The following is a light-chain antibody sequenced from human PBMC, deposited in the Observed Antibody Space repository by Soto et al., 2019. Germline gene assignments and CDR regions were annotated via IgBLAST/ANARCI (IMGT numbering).Light chain of an antibody. CDR3: AAWDDSLSGQV. CDR1: SSNIGSNY. CDR2: NNN. J-gene: IGLJ3*02. V-gene: IGLV1-47*02. Sequence: QSVLTQPPSASATPGQMVTISCSGSSSNIGSNYVYWYQQIPGTAPKLLIFNNNQRPSGVPDRFSGSKSGTSASLAISGLRSGDEADYHCAAWDDSLSGQVFGGGIQLTVL.